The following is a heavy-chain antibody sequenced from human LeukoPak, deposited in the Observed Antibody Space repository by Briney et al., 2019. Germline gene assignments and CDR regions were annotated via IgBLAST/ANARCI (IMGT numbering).Heavy chain of an antibody. J-gene: IGHJ4*02. D-gene: IGHD6-13*01. CDR3: AREEVIAAAGPTLDY. CDR1: GHTFTGYY. V-gene: IGHV1-2*02. Sequence: ASVKVSCKASGHTFTGYYIHWARQAPGQGLEWMGWINPNSGGTNYAQKFQGRVTMTRDTSISTAYMELSRLRSDDTAVFYCAREEVIAAAGPTLDYWGQGALVTVSS. CDR2: INPNSGGT.